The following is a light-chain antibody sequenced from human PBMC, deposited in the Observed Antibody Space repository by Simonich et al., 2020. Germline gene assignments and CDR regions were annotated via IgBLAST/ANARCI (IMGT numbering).Light chain of an antibody. J-gene: IGKJ5*01. V-gene: IGKV3-11*01. CDR3: QQRSNWPPIT. CDR1: QSVSSN. CDR2: EAS. Sequence: EIVLTQSPATLSLSPGERATPSCRASQSVSSNLAWYQQKPGQAPRLLSHEASNRATGIPARFRGRGSGTDFTLTISSLEPEDFAVYYCQQRSNWPPITFGQGTRLEIK.